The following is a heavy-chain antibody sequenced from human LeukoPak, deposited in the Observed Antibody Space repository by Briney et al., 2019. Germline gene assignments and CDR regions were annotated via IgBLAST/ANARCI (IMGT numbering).Heavy chain of an antibody. V-gene: IGHV3-7*04. CDR3: ARGGGLGDY. D-gene: IGHD1-26*01. J-gene: IGHJ4*02. CDR2: IKQDGSEK. CDR1: GFTFNDYW. Sequence: GSLRLSCAASGFTFNDYWMNWVRQAPGKGLEWVANIKQDGSEKYYVDSVKGRFTISRDNAKNSLYLQMNSLRAEDTAVYYCARGGGLGDYWGQGTLVTVSS.